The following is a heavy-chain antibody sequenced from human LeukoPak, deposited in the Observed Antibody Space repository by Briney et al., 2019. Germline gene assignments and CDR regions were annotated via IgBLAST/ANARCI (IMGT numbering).Heavy chain of an antibody. CDR1: GFTFSSYA. D-gene: IGHD6-6*01. Sequence: GGSLRLSCAASGFTFSSYAMSWVRQAPGKGLEWVSAISGSGGSTYYADSVKGRFTISRDNSKNALYLQMNSLRAEDTAVYYCAAQLAARPIDYWGQGTLVTVSS. CDR3: AAQLAARPIDY. CDR2: ISGSGGST. J-gene: IGHJ4*02. V-gene: IGHV3-23*01.